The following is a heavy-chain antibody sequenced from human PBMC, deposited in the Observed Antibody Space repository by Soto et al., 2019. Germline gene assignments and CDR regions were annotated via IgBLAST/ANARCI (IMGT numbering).Heavy chain of an antibody. Sequence: QVQLQESGPGLLRPSQTLSLTCTVSGDSIDSGDHSWSWIRQAPGKGLEWIGYIYYTGSTYSSPSLRDRVSISVDTSKNRFSLNLASVSAADTAVYYCASGSVSLLRRILEPWGHGTLVTVSS. D-gene: IGHD2-21*01. CDR2: IYYTGST. V-gene: IGHV4-30-4*01. CDR1: GDSIDSGDHS. J-gene: IGHJ5*02. CDR3: ASGSVSLLRRILEP.